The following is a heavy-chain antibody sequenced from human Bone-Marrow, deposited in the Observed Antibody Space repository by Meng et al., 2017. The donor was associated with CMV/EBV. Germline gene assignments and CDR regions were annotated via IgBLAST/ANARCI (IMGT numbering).Heavy chain of an antibody. CDR3: ARGPFFTIFGVVNYYGMDV. V-gene: IGHV1-18*01. CDR2: ISAYNGNT. Sequence: ASVKVSCKASGYTFTSYGISWVRQAPGQGLEWMGWISAYNGNTNYAQKLQGRVTMTTDTSTSTAYMELRSLRSDDTAVYYCARGPFFTIFGVVNYYGMDVWGQGTTVTVSS. J-gene: IGHJ6*02. D-gene: IGHD3-3*01. CDR1: GYTFTSYG.